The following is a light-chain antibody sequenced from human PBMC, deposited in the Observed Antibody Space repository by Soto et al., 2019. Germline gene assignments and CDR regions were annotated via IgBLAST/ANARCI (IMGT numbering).Light chain of an antibody. Sequence: DIQMTQSPSSLSASVVDRVTITFRASQSISRWLAWYQQKPGKAPQALIYDASSLESGVPSRFSGNGSGTEFTLTISSLQPDDFATYYCQQYNTYSTFGQGTRREIK. J-gene: IGKJ5*01. V-gene: IGKV1-5*01. CDR1: QSISRW. CDR3: QQYNTYST. CDR2: DAS.